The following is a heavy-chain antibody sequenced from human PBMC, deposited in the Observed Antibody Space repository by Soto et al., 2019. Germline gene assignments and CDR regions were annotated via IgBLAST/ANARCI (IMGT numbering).Heavy chain of an antibody. Sequence: EVQLLDSGGGLVQPGGSLRLSCAASGFTFSNYAMSWVRQAPGKGLEWVSTISGNGGSTYYADSVKGRFTISRDNSKNMLFLQLNSLRDDDSAVYYCAKRPASIITFDYWGQGTPVTVSS. CDR1: GFTFSNYA. D-gene: IGHD2-2*01. CDR3: AKRPASIITFDY. V-gene: IGHV3-23*01. CDR2: ISGNGGST. J-gene: IGHJ4*02.